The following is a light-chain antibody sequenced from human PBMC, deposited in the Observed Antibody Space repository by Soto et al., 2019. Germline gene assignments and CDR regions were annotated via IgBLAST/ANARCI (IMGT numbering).Light chain of an antibody. Sequence: QSVLAQPASVSGSPGQSITISCTGTSSDVGGYNYVSWFQQHPGKAPKLIISDVSNRPSGVSNRFFGSKSGNTASLTISGLQAEDEADYYCSSYTSSSTRVFGGGTQLTVL. CDR3: SSYTSSSTRV. CDR2: DVS. V-gene: IGLV2-14*03. J-gene: IGLJ3*02. CDR1: SSDVGGYNY.